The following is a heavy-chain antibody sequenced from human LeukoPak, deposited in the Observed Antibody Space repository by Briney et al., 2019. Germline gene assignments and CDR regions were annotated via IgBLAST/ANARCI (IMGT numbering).Heavy chain of an antibody. J-gene: IGHJ6*03. CDR1: GFTFSSYA. CDR3: ARNGDYYYYYMDV. V-gene: IGHV3-30*04. D-gene: IGHD4-17*01. Sequence: GGSLRLSCAASGFTFSSYAMHWVRQAPGKGLEWVAVISYDGSNKYYADSVKGRFTISRDNSKNTLYLQMNSLRAEDTAVYYCARNGDYYYYYMDVWGKGTTVTVSS. CDR2: ISYDGSNK.